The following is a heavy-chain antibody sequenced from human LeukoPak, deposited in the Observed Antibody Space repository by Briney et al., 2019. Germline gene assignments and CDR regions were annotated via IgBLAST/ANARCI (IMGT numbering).Heavy chain of an antibody. J-gene: IGHJ6*02. CDR1: GGSFSGYY. CDR3: AGEPSDYYYYGMDV. CDR2: INHSGST. Sequence: SETLSLTCAVYGGSFSGYYWSWIRQPPGKGLEWIGEINHSGSTNYNPSLKSRVTISVDTSKNQFSLKLSSATAADTAVYYCAGEPSDYYYYGMDVWGQGTTVTVSS. D-gene: IGHD1-26*01. V-gene: IGHV4-34*01.